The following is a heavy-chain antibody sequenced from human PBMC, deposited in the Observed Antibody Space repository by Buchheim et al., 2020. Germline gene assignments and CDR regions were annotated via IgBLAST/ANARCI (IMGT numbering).Heavy chain of an antibody. D-gene: IGHD4-17*01. Sequence: QVQLQQWGAGLLKPSETLSLTCAVSGGSFSGYYWSWIRQPPGKGLEWIGEINHSGSTNYNPSLKSRVTISVDTSKNQFSLKLSSVTAADTAVYYFARGPLRDYETRRYYYGMDVWGQGTT. CDR1: GGSFSGYY. CDR3: ARGPLRDYETRRYYYGMDV. V-gene: IGHV4-34*01. J-gene: IGHJ6*02. CDR2: INHSGST.